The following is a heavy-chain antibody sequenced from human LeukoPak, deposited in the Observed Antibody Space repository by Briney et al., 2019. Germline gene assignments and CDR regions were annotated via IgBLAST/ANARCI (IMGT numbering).Heavy chain of an antibody. CDR2: IWYDGTKK. CDR3: AREQYQLPDSFMDV. Sequence: GRSLRLSCAASGSTFSGHGMHWVRQAPGKGLEWVAVIWYDGTKKYYADSVKGRFTISRDNSKNTLYLQMNSLRAEDTAVYYCAREQYQLPDSFMDVWGQGTTVTVSS. D-gene: IGHD2-2*01. CDR1: GSTFSGHG. J-gene: IGHJ6*02. V-gene: IGHV3-33*01.